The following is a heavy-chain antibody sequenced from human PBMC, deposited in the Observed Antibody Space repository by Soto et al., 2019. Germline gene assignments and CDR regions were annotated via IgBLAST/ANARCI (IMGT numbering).Heavy chain of an antibody. D-gene: IGHD6-13*01. CDR3: ARGRQQLDLFDY. Sequence: ASVKVSCKASGYTFTSYDINWVRQATGQGLEWMGWMNPNSGNTGYAQKFQGRVTMTRNTSISTAYMELSSLRSEDTAVYYCARGRQQLDLFDYWGQGTLVTVSS. CDR2: MNPNSGNT. V-gene: IGHV1-8*01. CDR1: GYTFTSYD. J-gene: IGHJ4*02.